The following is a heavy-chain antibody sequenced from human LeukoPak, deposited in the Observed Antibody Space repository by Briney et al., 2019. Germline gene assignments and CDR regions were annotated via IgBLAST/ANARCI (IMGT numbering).Heavy chain of an antibody. CDR2: IYYSGST. D-gene: IGHD3-10*01. CDR3: ARGVARDHYYGSGSYYGWFDP. Sequence: PSETLSLTCTVSGGSISSSSYYWGWIRQPPGKGLEWIGSIYYSGSTYYNPSLKSRVTIPVDTSKNQFSLKLSSVTAADTAVYYCARGVARDHYYGSGSYYGWFDPWGQGTLVTVSS. V-gene: IGHV4-39*07. J-gene: IGHJ5*02. CDR1: GGSISSSSYY.